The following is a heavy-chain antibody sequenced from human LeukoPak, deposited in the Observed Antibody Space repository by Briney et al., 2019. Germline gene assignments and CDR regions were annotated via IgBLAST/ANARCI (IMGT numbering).Heavy chain of an antibody. D-gene: IGHD3-22*01. J-gene: IGHJ4*02. CDR1: GGSMSSYY. CDR2: IYYSGST. V-gene: IGHV4-59*01. Sequence: SETLSLTCTVSGGSMSSYYWSWIRQPPGKGLEWIGYIYYSGSTNYNPSLKSRVTISVDTSKNQFSLKLSSVTAADTAVYYCARDYYDSSGYYLDYWGQGTLVTLSS. CDR3: ARDYYDSSGYYLDY.